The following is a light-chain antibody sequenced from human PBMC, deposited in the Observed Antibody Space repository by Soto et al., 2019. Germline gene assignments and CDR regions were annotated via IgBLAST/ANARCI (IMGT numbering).Light chain of an antibody. CDR2: LNGDGSH. V-gene: IGLV4-69*01. CDR3: QTWDTGIRV. CDR1: SGHSSYA. Sequence: QPVLTQSPSASASLGASVKLTCTLSSGHSSYAIAWHQQQPEKGPRYLMKLNGDGSHNKGDGIPDRFSGSSSGAERYLTISSLQSEDEADYYCQTWDTGIRVFGGGTKL. J-gene: IGLJ2*01.